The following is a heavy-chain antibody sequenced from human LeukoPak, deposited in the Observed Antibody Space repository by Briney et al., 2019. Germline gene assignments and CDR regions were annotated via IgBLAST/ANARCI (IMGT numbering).Heavy chain of an antibody. D-gene: IGHD4-17*01. J-gene: IGHJ4*02. CDR1: GFTFSSYA. V-gene: IGHV3-30*04. Sequence: PGGSLRLSCAASGFTFSSYAMHWVRQAPGKGLEWVAVISYDGSNKYYADSVKGRFTISRDKSKNTVYLQMNSLRAEDTAVYYCAKDVTVTTPLYFDSWGQGTLVTVSS. CDR3: AKDVTVTTPLYFDS. CDR2: ISYDGSNK.